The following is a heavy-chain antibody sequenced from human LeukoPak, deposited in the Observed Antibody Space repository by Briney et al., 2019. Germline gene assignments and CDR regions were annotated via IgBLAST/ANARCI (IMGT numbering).Heavy chain of an antibody. CDR3: AREEVVVVAATVGHYFDY. D-gene: IGHD2-15*01. CDR2: IIPIFGIA. V-gene: IGHV1-69*04. J-gene: IGHJ4*02. CDR1: GGTFSSYA. Sequence: SVKLSCKASGGTFSSYAISWVRQAPGQGLEWMGRIIPIFGIANYAQKFQGRVTITADKSTSTAYMELSSLRSEDTAVYYCAREEVVVVAATVGHYFDYWGQGTLVTVSS.